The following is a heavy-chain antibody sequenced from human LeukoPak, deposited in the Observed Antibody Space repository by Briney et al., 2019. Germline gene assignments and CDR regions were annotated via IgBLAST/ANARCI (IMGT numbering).Heavy chain of an antibody. CDR1: GYTLSNYF. D-gene: IGHD2-21*02. J-gene: IGHJ4*02. CDR2: LNPSSDYT. CDR3: ARARDQEFDF. Sequence: GASVKVSCKTSGYTLSNYFMHWMRQAPGQGPEWMGILNPSSDYTEYAEKFQVRVAMTKDTSTSTIYMELNRLTFEDTAVYFCARARDQEFDFWGQGTLVTVSS. V-gene: IGHV1-46*01.